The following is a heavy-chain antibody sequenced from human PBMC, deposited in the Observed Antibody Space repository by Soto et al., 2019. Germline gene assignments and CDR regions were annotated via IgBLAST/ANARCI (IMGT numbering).Heavy chain of an antibody. CDR2: ISGSGGST. D-gene: IGHD2-2*01. CDR3: AKGDGDIVVVPAVMPRQFVGGEYYYYYGMDV. J-gene: IGHJ6*02. CDR1: GFTFSSYA. Sequence: PGGSLRLSCAASGFTFSSYAMSWVRQAPGKGLEWVSAISGSGGSTYYADSVKGRFTISRDNSKNTLYLQMNSLRAEDTAVYYCAKGDGDIVVVPAVMPRQFVGGEYYYYYGMDVWGQGTTVTVSS. V-gene: IGHV3-23*01.